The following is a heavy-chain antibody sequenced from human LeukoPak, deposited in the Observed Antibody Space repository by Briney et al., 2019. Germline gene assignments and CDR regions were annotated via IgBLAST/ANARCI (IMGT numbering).Heavy chain of an antibody. Sequence: EASVKVSCKASGGTFSSYTISWVRQAPGQGLEWMGRIIPILGIANYAQKFQGRVTITADKSTSTAYMELSSLRSEDTAVYYCARLIPPRAFDIWGQGTMVTVSS. CDR1: GGTFSSYT. J-gene: IGHJ3*02. CDR2: IIPILGIA. V-gene: IGHV1-69*02. CDR3: ARLIPPRAFDI.